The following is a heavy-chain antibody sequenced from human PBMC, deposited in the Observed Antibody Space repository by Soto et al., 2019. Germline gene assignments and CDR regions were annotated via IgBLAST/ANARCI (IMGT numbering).Heavy chain of an antibody. V-gene: IGHV1-46*01. CDR2: IAPSGGST. CDR1: GYTFTTYY. D-gene: IGHD3-16*02. CDR3: ARALGPFYHYYGMDV. Sequence: ASVKVSCKASGYTFTTYYMHWVRQAPGQGLEWMGTIAPSGGSTIYAQKFQGRVTMTRDTSTSTAYMELSRLTSEDTAVYHCARALGPFYHYYGMDVWGQGTRVTVSS. J-gene: IGHJ6*02.